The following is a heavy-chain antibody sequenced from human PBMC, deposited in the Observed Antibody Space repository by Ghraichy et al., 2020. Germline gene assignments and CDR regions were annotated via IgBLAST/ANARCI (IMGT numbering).Heavy chain of an antibody. D-gene: IGHD6-6*01. Sequence: SETLSLTCTVSGGSISSYYWSWIRQPPGKGLEWIGYIYYSGSTNYNPSLKSRVTISVDTSKNQFSLKLSSVTAADTAVYYCARDLKVEYSSSSSNLGAFDIWGQGTMVTVSS. V-gene: IGHV4-59*01. CDR1: GGSISSYY. CDR2: IYYSGST. CDR3: ARDLKVEYSSSSSNLGAFDI. J-gene: IGHJ3*02.